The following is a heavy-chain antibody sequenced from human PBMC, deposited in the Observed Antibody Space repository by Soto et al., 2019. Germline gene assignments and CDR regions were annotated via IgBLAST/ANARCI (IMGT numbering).Heavy chain of an antibody. CDR2: ISAYNGNT. D-gene: IGHD3-10*01. V-gene: IGHV1-18*01. Sequence: QVQLVQSGAEVKKPGASVKVSCKASGYTFTSYGISWVRQAPGQGLEWMGWISAYNGNTNYAQKLQGRVTMTTDTSTRTADMELRSLRSDDTAVYYCARDIEGEHRHETSLYGSGSPNRIFDIWGQGTMVTVSS. CDR1: GYTFTSYG. J-gene: IGHJ3*02. CDR3: ARDIEGEHRHETSLYGSGSPNRIFDI.